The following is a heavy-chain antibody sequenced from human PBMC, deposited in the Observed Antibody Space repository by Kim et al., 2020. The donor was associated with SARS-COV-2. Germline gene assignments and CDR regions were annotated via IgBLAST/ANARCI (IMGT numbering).Heavy chain of an antibody. Sequence: AQKLQGRVTMTTDTSTSTAYMELRSLRSDDTAVYYCARDNYYDSSGYPDYWGQGTLVTVSS. J-gene: IGHJ4*02. D-gene: IGHD3-22*01. CDR3: ARDNYYDSSGYPDY. V-gene: IGHV1-18*01.